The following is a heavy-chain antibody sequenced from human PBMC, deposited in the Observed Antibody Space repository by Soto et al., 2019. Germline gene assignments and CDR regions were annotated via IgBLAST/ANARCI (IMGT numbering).Heavy chain of an antibody. CDR1: GFTFSSYS. V-gene: IGHV3-48*01. CDR2: ISSSSSTI. J-gene: IGHJ3*02. Sequence: GGSLRLSCAASGFTFSSYSMNWVRQAPGKGLEWVSYISSSSSTIYYVDSVKGRFTISRDNAKNSLYLQMNSLRAEDTAVYYCARPTRYCSGGSCPTGSAFDIWGQGTMVTVS. D-gene: IGHD2-15*01. CDR3: ARPTRYCSGGSCPTGSAFDI.